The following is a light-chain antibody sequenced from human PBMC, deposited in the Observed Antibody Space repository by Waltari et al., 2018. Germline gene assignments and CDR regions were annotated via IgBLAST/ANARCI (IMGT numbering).Light chain of an antibody. CDR3: QQHGLSPLS. J-gene: IGKJ4*01. Sequence: ETVLTQSPGTLSLSQGETVTLSCRTSQRVNSNYLAWFQHKPVQAPRLLIYSTSNRATGIPDRFSGSGFGTDFTLTISRLEPEDSAVYFCQQHGLSPLSFGGGTRVEIK. CDR1: QRVNSNY. V-gene: IGKV3-20*01. CDR2: STS.